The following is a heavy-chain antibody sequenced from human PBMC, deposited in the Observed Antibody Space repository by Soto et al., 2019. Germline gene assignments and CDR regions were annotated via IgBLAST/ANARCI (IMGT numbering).Heavy chain of an antibody. J-gene: IGHJ6*03. V-gene: IGHV1-2*02. Sequence: QVQLVQSGAEVKKPGASVKVSCKASGYTSTDYYIHWVRQAPGQGLQWLGWINPTNSGTRYARSFQGRVTVTRDTSISTAYMELSSLRSDDTAVYYCARGITSRLVFYYYYMDVWGFGTTVTVSS. CDR3: ARGITSRLVFYYYYMDV. CDR2: INPTNSGT. CDR1: GYTSTDYY.